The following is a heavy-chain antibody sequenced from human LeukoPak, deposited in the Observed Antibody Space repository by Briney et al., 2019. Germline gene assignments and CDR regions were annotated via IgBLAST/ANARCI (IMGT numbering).Heavy chain of an antibody. CDR2: ISSSGSTI. CDR3: ARPGIAVAGTLNWFDP. D-gene: IGHD6-19*01. Sequence: GGSLRLSCAASGFTFSDYYMSWIRQAPGKGLEWVSYISSSGSTIYYADSVKGRFTISRDNAKNSLYLQMNSPRAEDTAVYYCARPGIAVAGTLNWFDPWGQGTLVTVSS. J-gene: IGHJ5*02. CDR1: GFTFSDYY. V-gene: IGHV3-11*04.